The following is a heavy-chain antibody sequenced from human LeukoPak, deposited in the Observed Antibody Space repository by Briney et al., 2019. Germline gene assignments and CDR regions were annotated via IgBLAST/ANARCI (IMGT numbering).Heavy chain of an antibody. Sequence: GGSLRLSCAASGFTFSSYNMNWVRQAPGKGLEWVSYISGSGGTIYYADSVMGRFTIPRDNAKNSLYLQINSLRAEDTAVYYCARGSSSGWYFDYWGQGTLVTVSS. D-gene: IGHD6-25*01. CDR3: ARGSSSGWYFDY. CDR2: ISGSGGTI. V-gene: IGHV3-48*01. J-gene: IGHJ4*02. CDR1: GFTFSSYN.